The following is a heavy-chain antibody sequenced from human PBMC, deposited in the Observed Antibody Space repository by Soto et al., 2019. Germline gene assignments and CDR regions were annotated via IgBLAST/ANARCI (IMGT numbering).Heavy chain of an antibody. J-gene: IGHJ5*02. Sequence: PGGSLRLSCAAPGFTFSSYSMNWVRQAPGKGLEWVSSISSSSSYIYYADSVKGQFTISRDNAKNSLYLQMNSLRAEDTAAYYCIRIAARNWFDPWGQGTLVTVSS. V-gene: IGHV3-21*01. CDR3: IRIAARNWFDP. CDR2: ISSSSSYI. D-gene: IGHD6-13*01. CDR1: GFTFSSYS.